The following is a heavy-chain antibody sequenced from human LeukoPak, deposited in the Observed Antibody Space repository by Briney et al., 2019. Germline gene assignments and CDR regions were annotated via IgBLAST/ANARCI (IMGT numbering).Heavy chain of an antibody. D-gene: IGHD3-16*01. J-gene: IGHJ3*02. V-gene: IGHV7-4-1*02. CDR2: INTNTGNP. CDR3: ARTPGGMITFGGVIRYDAFDI. CDR1: GYTFTSYA. Sequence: ASVKVSCKASGYTFTSYAMNWVRQAPGQGLEWMGRINTNTGNPTYAQGFTGRFVFSLGTSVSTAYLQISSLRAEDTAVYYCARTPGGMITFGGVIRYDAFDIWGQGTMVTVSS.